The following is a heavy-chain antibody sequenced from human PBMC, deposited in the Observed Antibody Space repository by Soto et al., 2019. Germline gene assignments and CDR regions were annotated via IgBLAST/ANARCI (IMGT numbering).Heavy chain of an antibody. CDR1: GYSFADSW. D-gene: IGHD6-6*01. CDR3: ARQDQLGYYYYGMDV. CDR2: IYPGYSNI. J-gene: IGHJ6*02. V-gene: IGHV5-51*01. Sequence: GESLKISCQGSGYSFADSWIGWVRQVPGRGLEWVGIIYPGYSNIRYRPSFQGRVTISADKSISTAYLQWSSLKASDTAMYYCARQDQLGYYYYGMDVWGQGTTVTVSS.